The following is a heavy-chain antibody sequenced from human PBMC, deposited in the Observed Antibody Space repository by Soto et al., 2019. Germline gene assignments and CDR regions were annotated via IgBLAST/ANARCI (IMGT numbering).Heavy chain of an antibody. J-gene: IGHJ4*02. CDR3: ACSSSSSFNSPSCFDF. D-gene: IGHD6-6*01. CDR2: IYYSGST. V-gene: IGHV4-59*01. CDR1: GGSISSYY. Sequence: PSETLSLTCTVSGGSISSYYWSWIRQPPGKGLEWIGYIYYSGSTNYNPSLKSRVTISVVTSKNQFSLKLSSVTAADTAVYYCACSSSSSFNSPSCFDFWGQGTLVTVSS.